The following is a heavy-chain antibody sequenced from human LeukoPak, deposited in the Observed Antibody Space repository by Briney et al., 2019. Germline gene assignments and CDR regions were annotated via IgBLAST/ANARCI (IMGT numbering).Heavy chain of an antibody. CDR1: GGSVSIGAYY. CDR3: ARGAGTIFGVVKVNYYGMDV. J-gene: IGHJ6*02. Sequence: TLSLTCTVSGGSVSIGAYYWSWIRQHPGRGLEWIGYMYYSGSAYYNPSLKSRVRISVDTSENQFSLKLSSVTAADTAVYYCARGAGTIFGVVKVNYYGMDVWGQGTTVTVSS. CDR2: MYYSGSA. V-gene: IGHV4-31*03. D-gene: IGHD3-3*01.